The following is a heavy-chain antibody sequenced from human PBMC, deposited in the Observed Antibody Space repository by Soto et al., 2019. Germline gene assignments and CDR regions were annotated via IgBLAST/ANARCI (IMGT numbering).Heavy chain of an antibody. V-gene: IGHV1-3*01. J-gene: IGHJ4*02. CDR2: INAANDNI. CDR3: ARVRGATTGDTFAY. D-gene: IGHD1-1*01. CDR1: GYTFTSYT. Sequence: QVQLVQSGAEVKKPGAPVKVSCKASGYTFTSYTIHWIRQAPGQRLEWMGYINAANDNIKFAEQFQVSVTLPKHASASTVYVELDSLRPEDTAGYYCARVRGATTGDTFAYWGQGTLVTVSS.